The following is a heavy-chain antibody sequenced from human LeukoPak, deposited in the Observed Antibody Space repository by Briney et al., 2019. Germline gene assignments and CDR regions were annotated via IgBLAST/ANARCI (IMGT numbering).Heavy chain of an antibody. V-gene: IGHV4-59*01. J-gene: IGHJ4*02. Sequence: SETLSLTCTVSGGSISSYYWSWIRQPPGKGLEWIGYIYYSGSTNYNPSLKSRVTISVDTSKNQFSLKLSSVTAADTAVYYCAREVSRRDGYNNWGQGTLVTVSS. CDR1: GGSISSYY. CDR3: AREVSRRDGYNN. D-gene: IGHD5-24*01. CDR2: IYYSGST.